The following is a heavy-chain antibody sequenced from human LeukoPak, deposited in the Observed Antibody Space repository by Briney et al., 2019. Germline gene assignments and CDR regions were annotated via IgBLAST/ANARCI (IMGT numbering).Heavy chain of an antibody. CDR3: ARDQLYCSSTSCYAGSNWFDP. V-gene: IGHV1-2*06. CDR1: GYTFTGYY. J-gene: IGHJ5*02. D-gene: IGHD2-2*01. Sequence: GASVKVSCKASGYTFTGYYMHWVRQAPGQGLEWMGRINHNSGGTNYAQKFQGRVTMARDTSISTAYMELSRLRSDDTAVYYCARDQLYCSSTSCYAGSNWFDPWGQGTLVTVSS. CDR2: INHNSGGT.